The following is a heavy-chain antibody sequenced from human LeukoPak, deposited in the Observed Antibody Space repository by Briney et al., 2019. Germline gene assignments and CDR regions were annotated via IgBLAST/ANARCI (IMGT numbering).Heavy chain of an antibody. CDR3: ATQGEYYDSSGYQFPFDY. Sequence: GGSLRLSCAASGFTFSSYAMSWVRQAPGKGLERVSAISGSGGSTYYADSVKGRFTISRDNSKNTLYLQMNSLRAEDTAVYYCATQGEYYDSSGYQFPFDYWGQGTLVTVSS. CDR1: GFTFSSYA. J-gene: IGHJ4*02. CDR2: ISGSGGST. V-gene: IGHV3-23*01. D-gene: IGHD3-22*01.